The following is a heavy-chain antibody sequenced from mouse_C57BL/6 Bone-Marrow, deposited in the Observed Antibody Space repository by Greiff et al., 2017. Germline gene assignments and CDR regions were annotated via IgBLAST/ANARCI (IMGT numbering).Heavy chain of an antibody. Sequence: VQLQQSGAELVKPGASVKISCKASGYAFSSYWMNWVKQRPGKGLEWIGQIYPGDGDTNYNGKFKGKATLTADKSSSTAYMQLSSLTSEDSAVYCGASRPIYDVDYNYAMDYWGQGTSVTVSS. D-gene: IGHD2-3*01. CDR1: GYAFSSYW. CDR3: ASRPIYDVDYNYAMDY. CDR2: IYPGDGDT. V-gene: IGHV1-80*01. J-gene: IGHJ4*01.